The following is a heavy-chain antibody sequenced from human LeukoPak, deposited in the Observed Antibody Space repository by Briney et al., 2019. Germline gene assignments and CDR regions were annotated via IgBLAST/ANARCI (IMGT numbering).Heavy chain of an antibody. V-gene: IGHV1-18*01. Sequence: ASVKVSCKASGYTFTSYGISWVRQAPGQGLEWMGWISAYNGNTNCAQKLQGRVTMTTDTSTSTAYMELRSLRSDDTAVYYCARRPLGLVVVATAIGDLFDYWGQGTLVTVSS. D-gene: IGHD2-21*02. CDR1: GYTFTSYG. CDR3: ARRPLGLVVVATAIGDLFDY. J-gene: IGHJ4*02. CDR2: ISAYNGNT.